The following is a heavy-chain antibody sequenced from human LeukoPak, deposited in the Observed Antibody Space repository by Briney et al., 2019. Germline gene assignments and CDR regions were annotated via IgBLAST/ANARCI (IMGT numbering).Heavy chain of an antibody. V-gene: IGHV3-7*01. Sequence: GGSLRLSCAASGFTFSTYWMSWVRQAPGKGLEWVANIKQDGSEKYYVDSVKGRFTISRDNAKNSLYLQLNSLRAEDTAVYYCARDRHDYTHYFDYWGQGTLVTVSS. CDR1: GFTFSTYW. J-gene: IGHJ4*02. CDR3: ARDRHDYTHYFDY. D-gene: IGHD4-11*01. CDR2: IKQDGSEK.